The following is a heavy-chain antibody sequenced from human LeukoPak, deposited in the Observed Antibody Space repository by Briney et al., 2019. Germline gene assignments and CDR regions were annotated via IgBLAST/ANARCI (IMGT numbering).Heavy chain of an antibody. CDR1: GGSFSGYY. Sequence: SETLSLTCAVYGGSFSGYYWSWIRQPPGKGLEWIGEINHSGSTNYNPSLKSRVTISVDRSKNQFSLKLSSVTAADTAVYYCARVRRFLEWSDAFDIWGQGTMVTVSS. V-gene: IGHV4-34*01. J-gene: IGHJ3*02. CDR2: INHSGST. D-gene: IGHD3-3*01. CDR3: ARVRRFLEWSDAFDI.